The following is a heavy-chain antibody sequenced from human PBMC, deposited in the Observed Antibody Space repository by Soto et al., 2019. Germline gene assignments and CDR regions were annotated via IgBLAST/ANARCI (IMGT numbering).Heavy chain of an antibody. J-gene: IGHJ3*02. CDR1: GGTFSSYA. D-gene: IGHD1-26*01. V-gene: IGHV1-69*13. Sequence: SVKVSCKASGGTFSSYAISWARQAPGQGLEWMGGIIPIFGTANYAQKFQGRVTITADESTSTAYMELSSLRSEDTAVYYCARVFGSYAGAFDIWGQGTMVTVSS. CDR3: ARVFGSYAGAFDI. CDR2: IIPIFGTA.